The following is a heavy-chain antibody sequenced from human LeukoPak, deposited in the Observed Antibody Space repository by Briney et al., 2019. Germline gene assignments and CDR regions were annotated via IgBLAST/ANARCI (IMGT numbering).Heavy chain of an antibody. CDR3: ARGQYSYGSGSGDYFDY. V-gene: IGHV1-8*03. CDR1: GYTFTSYD. D-gene: IGHD3-10*01. CDR2: MNPNSGNT. J-gene: IGHJ4*02. Sequence: GASVKVSCKASGYTFTSYDINWVRQATGQGLEWMGWMNPNSGNTGYAQKFKGRVTITRNTSIRTAYMELSSLRSEDTAVYYFARGQYSYGSGSGDYFDYWGQGTLVTVSS.